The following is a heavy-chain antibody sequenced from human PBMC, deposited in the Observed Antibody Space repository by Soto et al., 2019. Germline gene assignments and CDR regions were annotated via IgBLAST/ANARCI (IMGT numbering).Heavy chain of an antibody. V-gene: IGHV3-49*03. D-gene: IGHD2-2*01. CDR2: IRRKAYGGTT. J-gene: IGHJ4*02. Sequence: GGSLRLSCTASGFTFGDYAMSWFRQAPGKGLEWVGFIRRKAYGGTTEYAASVKGRFTISRDDSKSIAYLQMNSLKTEDTAVYYCTRDYADIVVVPAAIIFDYWGQGTLVTVSA. CDR3: TRDYADIVVVPAAIIFDY. CDR1: GFTFGDYA.